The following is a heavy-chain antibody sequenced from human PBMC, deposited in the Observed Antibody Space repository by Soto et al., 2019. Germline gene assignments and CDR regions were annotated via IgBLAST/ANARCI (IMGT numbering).Heavy chain of an antibody. CDR1: GYTFTGYY. D-gene: IGHD2-15*01. V-gene: IGHV1-2*04. Sequence: QVQLVQSGAEVKKPGASVKVSCKASGYTFTGYYMHWVRQAPGQGLEWMGWINPNSGGTNYAQKFQGWVTMTRDTSISTAYMELSRLRSDDTAVYYCARGAKDCSGGSCYIDAFDIWGQVTMVTVSS. CDR2: INPNSGGT. CDR3: ARGAKDCSGGSCYIDAFDI. J-gene: IGHJ3*02.